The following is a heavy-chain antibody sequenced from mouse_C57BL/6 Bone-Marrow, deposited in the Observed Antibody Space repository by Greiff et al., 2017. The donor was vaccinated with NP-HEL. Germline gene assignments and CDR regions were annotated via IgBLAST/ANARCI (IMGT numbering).Heavy chain of an antibody. CDR2: IDPSDSYT. CDR3: ARSGLLLLFYYYAMDY. D-gene: IGHD1-1*01. Sequence: VQLQQPGAELVRPGTSVKLSCKASGYTFTSYWMHWVKQRPGQGLEWIGVIDPSDSYTNYNQKFKGKATLTVDTSSSTAYMQLSSLTSEDSAVYYCARSGLLLLFYYYAMDYWGQGTTVTVSS. CDR1: GYTFTSYW. V-gene: IGHV1-59*01. J-gene: IGHJ4*01.